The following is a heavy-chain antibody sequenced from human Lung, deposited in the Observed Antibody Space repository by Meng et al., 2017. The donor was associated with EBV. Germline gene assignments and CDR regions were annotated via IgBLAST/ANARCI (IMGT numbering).Heavy chain of an antibody. J-gene: IGHJ4*02. D-gene: IGHD1-26*01. Sequence: QDQVVQAGGEKRKPGASMKGPCKASGYTFTNYGSTWVREAPGQGLEWMGWINAYNGDTNYAQTLEGRVIMTTDTSTSTDFMAMRVLGSDDTAVYYCARVEVGITSGDYWGQGTLVTVSS. CDR2: INAYNGDT. CDR1: GYTFTNYG. V-gene: IGHV1-18*01. CDR3: ARVEVGITSGDY.